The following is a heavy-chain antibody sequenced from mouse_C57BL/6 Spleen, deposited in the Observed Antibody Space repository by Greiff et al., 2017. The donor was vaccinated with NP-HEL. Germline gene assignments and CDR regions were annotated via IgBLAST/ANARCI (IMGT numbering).Heavy chain of an antibody. J-gene: IGHJ3*01. CDR1: GYTFTDYN. Sequence: EVQLQQSGPELVKPGASVKMSCKASGYTFTDYNMHWVKQSHGKSLEWIGYINPKNGGTSYNQKFKGKATLTVYKSSSTAYMELRSLTSEDSAVYYCASYYGSSSWFAYWGQGTLVTVSA. D-gene: IGHD1-1*01. V-gene: IGHV1-22*01. CDR3: ASYYGSSSWFAY. CDR2: INPKNGGT.